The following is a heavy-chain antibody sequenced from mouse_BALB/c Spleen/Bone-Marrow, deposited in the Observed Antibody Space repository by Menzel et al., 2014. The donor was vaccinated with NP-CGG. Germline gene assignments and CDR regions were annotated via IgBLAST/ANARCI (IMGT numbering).Heavy chain of an antibody. D-gene: IGHD2-4*01. CDR3: ARKGISTVIATAYYFDY. Sequence: QVQLQQSGAELVKPGASVKLSCKTSGYTFTSYWIQWVRQRPGQGLGWIGEIFPGTGTTYYNEKFKDKATLTIDTSSSTAYMQLSSLTSEDSAVYFCARKGISTVIATAYYFDYWGQGSPLTVSS. J-gene: IGHJ2*01. V-gene: IGHV1S132*01. CDR1: GYTFTSYW. CDR2: IFPGTGTT.